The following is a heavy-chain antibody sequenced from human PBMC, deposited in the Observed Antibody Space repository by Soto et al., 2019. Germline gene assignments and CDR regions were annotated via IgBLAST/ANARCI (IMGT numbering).Heavy chain of an antibody. CDR3: ARHPVDSYIAVAGPGFDY. Sequence: QLQLQESGPGLVKPSETLSLTCTVSGGSISSSSYYWGWIRQPPGKGLEWIGSIYYSGSTYYNPSLRSRVTISVDTSKNQSSLKLSSVTAADTAVYYCARHPVDSYIAVAGPGFDYWGQGTLVTVSS. CDR2: IYYSGST. D-gene: IGHD6-19*01. CDR1: GGSISSSSYY. V-gene: IGHV4-39*01. J-gene: IGHJ4*02.